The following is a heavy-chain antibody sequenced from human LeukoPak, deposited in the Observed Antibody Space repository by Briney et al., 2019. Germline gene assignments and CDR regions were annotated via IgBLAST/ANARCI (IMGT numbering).Heavy chain of an antibody. D-gene: IGHD4-23*01. CDR1: GFTFSSYG. V-gene: IGHV3-30*02. J-gene: IGHJ4*02. Sequence: GGSLRLSCAASGFTFSSYGMHWVRQAPGKGLEWVAFIRYDGSNKYYADSVKGRFTISRDNSKNTLYLQMNSLRAEDTAVYYCARGARRGDDYGGFFDYWGQGTLVTVSS. CDR2: IRYDGSNK. CDR3: ARGARRGDDYGGFFDY.